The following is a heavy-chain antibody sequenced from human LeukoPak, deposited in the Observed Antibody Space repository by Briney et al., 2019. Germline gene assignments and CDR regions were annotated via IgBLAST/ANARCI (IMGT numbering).Heavy chain of an antibody. CDR3: ARVTDSSGWYGVY. CDR2: ISTSGTT. Sequence: SETLSLTCTVSGGSISSGTYYWSWIRQPAGKGLEWIGRISTSGTTNYNPSLKIRVTISLDTSKNQFSLELSSVTAADTAVYYCARVTDSSGWYGVYWGQGTLVTVSS. CDR1: GGSISSGTYY. J-gene: IGHJ4*02. V-gene: IGHV4-61*02. D-gene: IGHD6-19*01.